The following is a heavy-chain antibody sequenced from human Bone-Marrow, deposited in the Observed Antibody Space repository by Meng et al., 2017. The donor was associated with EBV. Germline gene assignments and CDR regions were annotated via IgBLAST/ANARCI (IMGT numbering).Heavy chain of an antibody. CDR1: GYTFTSYG. V-gene: IGHV1-18*01. CDR3: ARLLIAVAGTYNPLFDY. D-gene: IGHD6-19*01. CDR2: ISAYNGNT. Sequence: LVQCGAGVKKPGGSVKVSCNASGYTFTSYGISWVRQASGQGLEWMGWISAYNGNTNYAQKLQGRVTMTTDTSTSTAYMELRSLRSDDAAVYYCARLLIAVAGTYNPLFDYWGQGTLVTVSS. J-gene: IGHJ4*02.